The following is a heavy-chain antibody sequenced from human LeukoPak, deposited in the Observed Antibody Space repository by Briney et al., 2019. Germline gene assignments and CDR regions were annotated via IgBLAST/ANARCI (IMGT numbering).Heavy chain of an antibody. J-gene: IGHJ4*02. Sequence: GGSLRLSCAASGFTFSSYWMSWVRQAPGKGLEWVANIKQDGSEKYYVDSVKGRFTISGDNAKNSLYLQMNSLRAEDTAVYYCARLLSSYYDILTGYCGPFDYWGQGTLVTVSS. CDR1: GFTFSSYW. CDR3: ARLLSSYYDILTGYCGPFDY. V-gene: IGHV3-7*01. CDR2: IKQDGSEK. D-gene: IGHD3-9*01.